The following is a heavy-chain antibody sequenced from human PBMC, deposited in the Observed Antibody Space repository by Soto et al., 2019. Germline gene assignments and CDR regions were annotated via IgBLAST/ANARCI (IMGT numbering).Heavy chain of an antibody. J-gene: IGHJ4*02. CDR1: GFTFISYA. V-gene: IGHV3-30-3*01. Sequence: PGGSLRLSCAASGFTFISYAMHWVRQAPGKGLEWVAVISYDGSNQYYADSVKGRFTISRDNSKNTLYLQMNSLRAEDTAVYYCARDWSRWDYWGQGTLVTVSS. CDR3: ARDWSRWDY. CDR2: ISYDGSNQ. D-gene: IGHD2-15*01.